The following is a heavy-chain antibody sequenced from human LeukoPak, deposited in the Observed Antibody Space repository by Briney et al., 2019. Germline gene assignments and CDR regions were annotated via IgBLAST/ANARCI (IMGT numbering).Heavy chain of an antibody. Sequence: SVKVSCKASGGTFSSYAISWVRQAPGQGLEWMGRIIPIFGTANYAQKFQGRVTITTDESTSTAYMELSSLRSEDTAVYYCAIDGYNASGDDWGQGTLVTVSS. CDR2: IIPIFGTA. CDR3: AIDGYNASGDD. V-gene: IGHV1-69*05. J-gene: IGHJ4*02. CDR1: GGTFSSYA. D-gene: IGHD5-24*01.